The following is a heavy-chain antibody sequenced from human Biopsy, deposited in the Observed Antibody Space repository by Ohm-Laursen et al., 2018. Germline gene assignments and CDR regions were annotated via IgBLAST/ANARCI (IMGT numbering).Heavy chain of an antibody. Sequence: SSVKVSCKASGDTFNKYGIFWVRQAPGQGLEWMGRIIPIVDIVNYAQRFQGRVTMTADKSTSTAYLDLSILISEDTAVYYCARGGSGSGYYGMGVWGQGTTVTVSS. D-gene: IGHD3-10*01. CDR3: ARGGSGSGYYGMGV. CDR2: IIPIVDIV. V-gene: IGHV1-69*04. CDR1: GDTFNKYG. J-gene: IGHJ6*02.